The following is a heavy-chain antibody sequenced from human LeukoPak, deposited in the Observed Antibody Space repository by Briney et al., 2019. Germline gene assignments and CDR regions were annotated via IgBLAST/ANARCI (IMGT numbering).Heavy chain of an antibody. Sequence: SETLSLTCGVSGRSIDSTNYWRWVRQAPGKGLEWIGEIAHDGTRNYNPSLRSRVAMSFDRANNYFSLSLTAVTAADTALYYCTRESRPFCPFAFWGQGVMVTVSS. CDR2: IAHDGTR. CDR3: TRESRPFCPFAF. V-gene: IGHV4-4*02. CDR1: GRSIDSTNY. J-gene: IGHJ4*02. D-gene: IGHD2-2*01.